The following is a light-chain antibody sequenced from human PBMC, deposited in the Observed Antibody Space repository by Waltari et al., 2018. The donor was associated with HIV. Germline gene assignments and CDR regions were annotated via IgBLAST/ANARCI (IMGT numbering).Light chain of an antibody. CDR2: GAS. J-gene: IGKJ5*01. CDR1: QSVSSNY. Sequence: EIVLTQSPGTLSLSPGERATLTCRASQSVSSNYLAWYQQKPGQTPRLLIHGASSRATGIPDRFSGSGSGTDFTLTISRLEPEDFAVYYCQKYGSSPITFGQGTRLEIK. CDR3: QKYGSSPIT. V-gene: IGKV3-20*01.